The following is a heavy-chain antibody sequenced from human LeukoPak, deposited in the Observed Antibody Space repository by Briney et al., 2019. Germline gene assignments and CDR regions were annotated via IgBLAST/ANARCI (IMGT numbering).Heavy chain of an antibody. Sequence: ASVKVSCKASEYTFTGYYMHWVRQAPGQGLEWMGWINPNSGATNYARKFQGRVTMTRDTSISTAYMELSSLRSDDTAVYYCARVGYCTSSSCYEEFDHWGQGTLVTVSS. CDR3: ARVGYCTSSSCYEEFDH. CDR1: EYTFTGYY. J-gene: IGHJ4*02. D-gene: IGHD2-2*01. CDR2: INPNSGAT. V-gene: IGHV1-2*02.